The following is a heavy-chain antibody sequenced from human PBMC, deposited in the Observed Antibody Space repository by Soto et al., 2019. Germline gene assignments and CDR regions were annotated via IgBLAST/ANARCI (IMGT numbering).Heavy chain of an antibody. CDR1: GGSISSGDYY. Sequence: QVQLQESGPGLVKPSQTLYLTCTVSGGSISSGDYYWSWIRPPPGKGLEWIGYIYNSGSTYYNPSLKSRVTISVDTAKNQFSLKLSSVTAADTAVYYCARAWLQLYYYGMDVWGQGTTVTVSS. V-gene: IGHV4-30-4*01. CDR3: ARAWLQLYYYGMDV. CDR2: IYNSGST. D-gene: IGHD5-12*01. J-gene: IGHJ6*02.